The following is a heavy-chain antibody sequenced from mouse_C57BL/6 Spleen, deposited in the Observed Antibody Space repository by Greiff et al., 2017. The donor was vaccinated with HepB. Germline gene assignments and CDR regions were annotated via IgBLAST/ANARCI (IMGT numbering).Heavy chain of an antibody. J-gene: IGHJ3*01. CDR3: TDIYYDYGAWFAY. D-gene: IGHD2-4*01. Sequence: EVKLVESGAELVRPGASVKLSCTASGFNIKDDYMHWVKQRPEQGLEWIGWIDPENGDTEYASKFQGKATITADTSSNTAYLQLSSLTSEDTAVYYCTDIYYDYGAWFAYWGQGTLVTVSA. CDR1: GFNIKDDY. V-gene: IGHV14-4*01. CDR2: IDPENGDT.